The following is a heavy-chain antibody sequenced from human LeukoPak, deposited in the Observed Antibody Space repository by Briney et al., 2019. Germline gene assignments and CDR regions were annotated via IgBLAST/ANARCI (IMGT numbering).Heavy chain of an antibody. Sequence: ASVKVSCKTSGYTFIGYYMHWVRQAPGQGLEWMGWINPKNGGANYAPSFQGRVTMTRDRSISTVYMELTRLISDDTAVFYCARASFWESPINWFDPWGQGTLVTVSS. CDR2: INPKNGGA. CDR1: GYTFIGYY. D-gene: IGHD3-16*01. J-gene: IGHJ5*02. CDR3: ARASFWESPINWFDP. V-gene: IGHV1-2*07.